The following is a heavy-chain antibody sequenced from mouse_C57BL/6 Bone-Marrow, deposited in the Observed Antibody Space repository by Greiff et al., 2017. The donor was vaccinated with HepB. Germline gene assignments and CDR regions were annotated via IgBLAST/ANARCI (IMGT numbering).Heavy chain of an antibody. D-gene: IGHD1-1*01. CDR2: ISSGGSYT. V-gene: IGHV5-6*01. Sequence: EVQLVESGGDLVKPGGSLKLSCAASGFTFSSYGMSWVRQTPDKRLEWVATISSGGSYTYYPDSVKGRFTISRDNAKNTLYLQMSSLKSEDTAMYYCARHNYYGSSYRFDYWGQGTTLTVSS. J-gene: IGHJ2*01. CDR1: GFTFSSYG. CDR3: ARHNYYGSSYRFDY.